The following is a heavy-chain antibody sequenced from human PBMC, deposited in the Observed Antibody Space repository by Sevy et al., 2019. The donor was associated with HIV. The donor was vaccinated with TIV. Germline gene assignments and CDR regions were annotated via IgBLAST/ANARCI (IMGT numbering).Heavy chain of an antibody. CDR2: ISYDGSNK. D-gene: IGHD6-19*01. CDR1: GFTFSSYG. V-gene: IGHV3-30*18. Sequence: GGSLRLSCAASGFTFSSYGMHWVRQAPGKGLDWVTVISYDGSNKYYADSVKGRFTISRDNSKNTLYLQMNSLRVADTAVYYCAKGGQWLVRDWFDPWGQGTLVTVSS. CDR3: AKGGQWLVRDWFDP. J-gene: IGHJ5*02.